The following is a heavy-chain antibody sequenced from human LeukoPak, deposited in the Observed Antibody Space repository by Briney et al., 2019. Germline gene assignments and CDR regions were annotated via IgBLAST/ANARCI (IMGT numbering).Heavy chain of an antibody. CDR1: GGSISSYY. Sequence: SETLSLTCTVSGGSISSYYWSWIRQPAGKGLEWIGRIYTSGSTNYNPSLKSRVTMSVDTSKNQFSLKLSSVTAADTAVYYCAREYYDTLPGDYYYYMDVWGKGTTVTVSS. V-gene: IGHV4-4*07. J-gene: IGHJ6*03. D-gene: IGHD3-9*01. CDR2: IYTSGST. CDR3: AREYYDTLPGDYYYYMDV.